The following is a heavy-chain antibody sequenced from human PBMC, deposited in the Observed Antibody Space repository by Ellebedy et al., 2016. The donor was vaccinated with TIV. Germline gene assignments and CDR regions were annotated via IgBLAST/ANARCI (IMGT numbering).Heavy chain of an antibody. CDR2: FHYSGTT. J-gene: IGHJ4*02. D-gene: IGHD3-10*01. CDR1: DGSIRSYH. CDR3: ARTSTMVRGALDY. Sequence: SETLSLXXTVSDGSIRSYHWSWIRQSPGKGLEWIGYFHYSGTTNYNPSLKSRLSRSVDTSKNQFSLNLSSVTAADTGVYYCARTSTMVRGALDYWGQGTLVTVSS. V-gene: IGHV4-59*01.